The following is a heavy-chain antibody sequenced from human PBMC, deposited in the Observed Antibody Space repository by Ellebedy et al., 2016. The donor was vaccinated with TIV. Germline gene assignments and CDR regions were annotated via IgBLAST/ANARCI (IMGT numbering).Heavy chain of an antibody. CDR3: AKDESGGDLPRPFDH. V-gene: IGHV3-30*18. CDR1: RFTSSIFG. D-gene: IGHD5-12*01. CDR2: ISSDGTNK. J-gene: IGHJ4*02. Sequence: GGSLRLSXAASRFTSSIFGLHWVRQAPGKGLEWVAIISSDGTNKYYADSVRGRFTISRDNSKNTLYLQMDSLRPEDTAIYYCAKDESGGDLPRPFDHWGQGTLVTVSS.